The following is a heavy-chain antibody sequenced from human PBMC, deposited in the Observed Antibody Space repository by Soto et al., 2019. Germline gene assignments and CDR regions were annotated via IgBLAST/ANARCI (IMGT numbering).Heavy chain of an antibody. Sequence: GASVKVSCKASGGTFSSYAISWVRQAPGQGLEWMGGIIPIFGTANYAQKFQGRVTITADESTSTAYMELSSLRSEDTAVYYCATQYSSSFGYFEYWGQGTLVTVSS. J-gene: IGHJ4*02. CDR1: GGTFSSYA. D-gene: IGHD6-6*01. CDR3: ATQYSSSFGYFEY. V-gene: IGHV1-69*13. CDR2: IIPIFGTA.